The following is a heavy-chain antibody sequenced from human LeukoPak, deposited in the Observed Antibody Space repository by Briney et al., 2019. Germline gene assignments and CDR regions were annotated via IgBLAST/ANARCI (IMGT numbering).Heavy chain of an antibody. CDR3: ATRKGCSSTICYGLDY. D-gene: IGHD2-2*01. J-gene: IGHJ4*02. CDR2: IIGSGDNT. V-gene: IGHV3-23*01. CDR1: GFTFSNAW. Sequence: GGSLRLSCAASGFTFSNAWMSWVRQTPGKGLEWVSGIIGSGDNTFYADSVKGRFTISRDNSKNTLYLQMNSLRAEDTAVYYCATRKGCSSTICYGLDYWGQGTLVTVSS.